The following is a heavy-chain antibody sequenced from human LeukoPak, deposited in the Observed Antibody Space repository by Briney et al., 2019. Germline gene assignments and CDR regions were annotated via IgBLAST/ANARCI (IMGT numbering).Heavy chain of an antibody. D-gene: IGHD3-22*01. CDR1: GGTFSSYA. CDR2: IIPIFGTA. V-gene: IGHV1-69*13. J-gene: IGHJ4*02. Sequence: SVKVSCKASGGTFSSYAISWVRQAPGQGLEWMGGIIPIFGTANYAQKFQGRVTITADEPTSTAYMELSSLRSEDTAVYYCARATHSDYYDSSGHYYFDYWGQGTLVTVSS. CDR3: ARATHSDYYDSSGHYYFDY.